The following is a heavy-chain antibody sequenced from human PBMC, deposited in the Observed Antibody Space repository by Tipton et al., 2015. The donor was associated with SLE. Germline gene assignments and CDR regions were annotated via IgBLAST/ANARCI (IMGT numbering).Heavy chain of an antibody. V-gene: IGHV3-66*03. CDR1: GFSVSSNY. CDR3: AREVLSDQWQSRAALDP. CDR2: IYSSGTT. Sequence: SLRLSCAASGFSVSSNYMSWVRRAPGKGLEWVSVIYSSGTTYYADSVKGRFTISRDNSKNTLYLQVNNLRDVDTAVYYCAREVLSDQWQSRAALDPWGQGTLVTVSS. D-gene: IGHD6-19*01. J-gene: IGHJ5*02.